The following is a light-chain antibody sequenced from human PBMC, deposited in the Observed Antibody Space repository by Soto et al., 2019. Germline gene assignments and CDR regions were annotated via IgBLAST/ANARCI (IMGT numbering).Light chain of an antibody. CDR2: AAY. V-gene: IGKV1-6*01. CDR3: IQDYNYPLT. CDR1: QGIRND. J-gene: IGKJ4*01. Sequence: AIQMTQSPSSLSASVGDRVTITCRASQGIRNDLGWYQQKPGKAPKLLIYAAYSLQSGVQSRFSGSGSGTDFTLTISSLQPEDFATYYCIQDYNYPLTFGGGTKVDIK.